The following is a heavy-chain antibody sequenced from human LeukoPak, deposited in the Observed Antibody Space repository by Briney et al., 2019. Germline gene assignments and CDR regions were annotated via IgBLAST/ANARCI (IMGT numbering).Heavy chain of an antibody. CDR2: ISYDGSNK. V-gene: IGHV3-30*03. Sequence: PGRSLRLSCAASGFTFSSYGMHWVRQAPGKGLEWVAVISYDGSNKYYADSVKGRFTISRDNSKNTLYLQMNSLRAEDTAVYYCARGTRLDFWSGLVDYWGQGTLVTVSS. D-gene: IGHD3-3*01. CDR3: ARGTRLDFWSGLVDY. J-gene: IGHJ4*02. CDR1: GFTFSSYG.